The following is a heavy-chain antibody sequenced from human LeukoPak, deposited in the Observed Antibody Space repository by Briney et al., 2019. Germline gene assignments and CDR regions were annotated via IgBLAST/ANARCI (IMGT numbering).Heavy chain of an antibody. J-gene: IGHJ2*01. CDR3: ARAPQPTSYGDYGKRYFDL. Sequence: SGTLSLTCAVSGGSISSSNWWSWVRQPPGKGLEWIGDIYHSGSTYYNPSLKSRVTISVDTSKNQFSLKLNSVTAADTAVYYCARAPQPTSYGDYGKRYFDLWGSGTLVTVSS. V-gene: IGHV4-4*02. D-gene: IGHD4-17*01. CDR2: IYHSGST. CDR1: GGSISSSNW.